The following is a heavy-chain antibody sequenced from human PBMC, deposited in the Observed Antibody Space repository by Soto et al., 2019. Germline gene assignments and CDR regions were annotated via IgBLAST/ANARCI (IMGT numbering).Heavy chain of an antibody. CDR1: GYTFTSYG. D-gene: IGHD6-19*01. V-gene: IGHV1-18*01. CDR3: ARTKSTYSSGCHDY. CDR2: ISAYNGNT. Sequence: ASVTVSCKASGYTFTSYGISWVRQAPGQGLEWMGWISAYNGNTNYAQKLQGRVTMTTDTSTSTAYMELRSLRSDDTAVYYCARTKSTYSSGCHDYWGQGTLVTVSS. J-gene: IGHJ4*02.